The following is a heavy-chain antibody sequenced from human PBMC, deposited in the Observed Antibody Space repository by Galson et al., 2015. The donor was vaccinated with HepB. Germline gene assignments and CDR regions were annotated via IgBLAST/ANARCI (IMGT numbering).Heavy chain of an antibody. CDR3: ARHYYGSGRLPANYFDY. J-gene: IGHJ4*02. CDR1: GGSISSSSYY. Sequence: ETLSLTCTVSGGSISSSSYYWGWIRQPPGKGLEWIGSIYYSGSTYYNPSLKSRVTISVDTSKNQFSLKLSSVTAADTAVYYCARHYYGSGRLPANYFDYWGQGTLVTVSS. V-gene: IGHV4-39*01. D-gene: IGHD3-10*01. CDR2: IYYSGST.